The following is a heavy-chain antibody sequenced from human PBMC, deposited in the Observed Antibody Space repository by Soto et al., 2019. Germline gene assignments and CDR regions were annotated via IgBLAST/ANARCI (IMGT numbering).Heavy chain of an antibody. CDR2: IIPIFGTA. V-gene: IGHV1-69*13. D-gene: IGHD3-22*01. Sequence: SVKVSCKASGGTFSSYAINWVRQAPGQGLEWMGGIIPIFGTANYAQKFQGRVTITADESTSTAYMELSSLRSEDTAVYYCARSITMIVVVTTYYYGMDVWGQGTTVTVSS. CDR1: GGTFSSYA. J-gene: IGHJ6*02. CDR3: ARSITMIVVVTTYYYGMDV.